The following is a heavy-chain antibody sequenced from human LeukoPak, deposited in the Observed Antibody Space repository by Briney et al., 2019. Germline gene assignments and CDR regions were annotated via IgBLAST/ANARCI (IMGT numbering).Heavy chain of an antibody. CDR1: GFTFNIFA. D-gene: IGHD5-18*01. CDR3: AKDTAGYPLY. Sequence: QTGGSLRLSCAASGFTFNIFAMHWVRQAPGKGLEWVALISNDGGQPYYADSVKGRFTISRDNSKNTLYLQMNSLRAEDTAVYYCAKDTAGYPLYWGQGTLVTVSS. V-gene: IGHV3-30*04. J-gene: IGHJ4*02. CDR2: ISNDGGQP.